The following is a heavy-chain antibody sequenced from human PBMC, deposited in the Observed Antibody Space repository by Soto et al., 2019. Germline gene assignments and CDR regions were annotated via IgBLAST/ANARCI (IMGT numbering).Heavy chain of an antibody. J-gene: IGHJ5*02. Sequence: ASVKVSCTASGYTFTGHYIHWVRQAPGQGLEWMGWMNPNTGGTNYAQKFQGRVTMTRDTSISTAYMELSRLRSDDTAIYYCASSLYCSGGSCYPAPTWGQGTLVTVSS. V-gene: IGHV1-2*02. D-gene: IGHD2-15*01. CDR1: GYTFTGHY. CDR3: ASSLYCSGGSCYPAPT. CDR2: MNPNTGGT.